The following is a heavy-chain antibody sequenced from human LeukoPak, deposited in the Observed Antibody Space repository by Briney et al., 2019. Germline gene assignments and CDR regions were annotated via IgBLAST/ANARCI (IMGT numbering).Heavy chain of an antibody. CDR2: IYYSGST. CDR3: ARRIYSSGYYYFDY. CDR1: GGSISSYY. Sequence: SETLSLTCTVSGGSISSYYWSWIRQPPGEGLEWIGYIYYSGSTNYNPSLKSRVTISVDTSKNQFSLKLSSVTAADTAVYYCARRIYSSGYYYFDYWGQGTLVTVSS. V-gene: IGHV4-59*08. J-gene: IGHJ4*02. D-gene: IGHD3-22*01.